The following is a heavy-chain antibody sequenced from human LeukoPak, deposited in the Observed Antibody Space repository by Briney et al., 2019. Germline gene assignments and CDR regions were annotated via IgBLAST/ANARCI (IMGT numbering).Heavy chain of an antibody. D-gene: IGHD3-10*01. J-gene: IGHJ4*02. CDR2: IYHSGST. Sequence: PSETLSLTCAVSGGSISSSNWWSWVRQSPGKGLEWIGEIYHSGSTNYNPSLKSRVTISVDKSKNQFSLKLSSVTAADTAVYYCASRQKRITMVRGVMGSFDYWGQGTLVTVSS. V-gene: IGHV4-4*02. CDR3: ASRQKRITMVRGVMGSFDY. CDR1: GGSISSSNW.